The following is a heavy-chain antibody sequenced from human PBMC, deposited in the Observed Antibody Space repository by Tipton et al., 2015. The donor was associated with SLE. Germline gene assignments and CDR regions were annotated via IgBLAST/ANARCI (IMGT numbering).Heavy chain of an antibody. Sequence: TLSLTCSVSGGYIRTYYWSWIRQTPGKGLEWIGYMYYSGITNYNPSLYGRVSISVDTSKNQFSLKMNSVTAADTAIYYCARGTPFMEWERNWFDPWGQGTLVTVSS. D-gene: IGHD3-3*01. V-gene: IGHV4-59*01. CDR2: MYYSGIT. J-gene: IGHJ5*02. CDR1: GGYIRTYY. CDR3: ARGTPFMEWERNWFDP.